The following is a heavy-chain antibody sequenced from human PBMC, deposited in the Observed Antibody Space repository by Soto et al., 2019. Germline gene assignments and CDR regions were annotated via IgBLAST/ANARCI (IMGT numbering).Heavy chain of an antibody. CDR2: INHSGST. CDR3: ATGAGTNWFDP. V-gene: IGHV4-34*01. CDR1: GGSFSGYY. D-gene: IGHD1-1*01. J-gene: IGHJ5*02. Sequence: QVQLQQWGAGLLKPSETLSLTCAVYGGSFSGYYWSWIRQTPGKGLEWIGEINHSGSTNYNPSLKSRVTISVDTSKNQFSLKLSSVTAADTAVYYCATGAGTNWFDPWGQGTLVTVSS.